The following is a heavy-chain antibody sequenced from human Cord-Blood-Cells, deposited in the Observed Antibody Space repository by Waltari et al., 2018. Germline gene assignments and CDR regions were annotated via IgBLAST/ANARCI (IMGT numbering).Heavy chain of an antibody. D-gene: IGHD2-2*01. CDR2: IYYSGST. Sequence: QLQLQESGLGLVKPSVTLSLTCTVSGGSISSSSYSWGWFRQPPGKGLEGIGSIYYSGSTYYNPSRKSRFTISVDTSKNQFSLKLSSVTAADTAVYYCARHSWASCYDYWGQGTLVTVSS. J-gene: IGHJ4*02. V-gene: IGHV4-39*01. CDR3: ARHSWASCYDY. CDR1: GGSISSSSYS.